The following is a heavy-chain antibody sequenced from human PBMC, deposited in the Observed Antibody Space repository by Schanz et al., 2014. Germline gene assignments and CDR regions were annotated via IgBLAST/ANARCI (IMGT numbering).Heavy chain of an antibody. Sequence: QVQLQESGPGLVKPSDTLSLTCAVSGYSINTSDWWGWIRQPPGKGLEWIGYIYYSGSTYYNPSLKSRSTMSVDPSKNQFSLKLSSVTAVDTAVYYCASKGLTTDAFDIWGQGTMVTVSS. CDR3: ASKGLTTDAFDI. D-gene: IGHD2-8*01. V-gene: IGHV4-28*01. CDR2: IYYSGST. J-gene: IGHJ3*02. CDR1: GYSINTSDW.